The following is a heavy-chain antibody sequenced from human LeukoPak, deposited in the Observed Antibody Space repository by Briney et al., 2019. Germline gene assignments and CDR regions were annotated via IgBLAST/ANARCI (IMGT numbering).Heavy chain of an antibody. CDR2: ISSSSSYI. J-gene: IGHJ4*02. CDR3: ARTYCSGGSCYSNIDY. V-gene: IGHV3-21*01. CDR1: GFTFSSYS. D-gene: IGHD2-15*01. Sequence: GGSMRLSCAASGFTFSSYSMNWVRQAAGKGLEWVSSISSSSSYIYYADSVKGRFTISRDNAKNSLYLQMNSLRAEDTAVYYCARTYCSGGSCYSNIDYWGQGTLVTVSS.